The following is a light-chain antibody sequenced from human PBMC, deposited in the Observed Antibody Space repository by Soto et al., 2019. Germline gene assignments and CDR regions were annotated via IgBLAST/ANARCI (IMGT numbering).Light chain of an antibody. CDR1: QSLRHHNGYYY. V-gene: IGKV2-28*01. Sequence: EPASISCRSSQSLRHHNGYYYLDWYLQKPGQSPQVLIYLGSNRASGVPDRVSGSGSGTVFTLKISRVEAEDVGVYYCIQTLQAPYSFGQGTKLEIK. J-gene: IGKJ2*01. CDR2: LGS. CDR3: IQTLQAPYS.